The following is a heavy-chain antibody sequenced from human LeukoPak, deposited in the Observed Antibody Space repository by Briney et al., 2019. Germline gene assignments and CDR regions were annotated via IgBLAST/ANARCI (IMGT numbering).Heavy chain of an antibody. CDR2: ISGSGDFT. Sequence: GGSLRLSCAASGFTFSNYGMSWVRQAPGKGLEWVSDISGSGDFTYYADSVKGRFTISRDKSKNTLYLQMNSLRAEDTAVYYCAKDGARDGHNYPDSWGQGTLVTVSS. J-gene: IGHJ4*02. CDR3: AKDGARDGHNYPDS. D-gene: IGHD5-24*01. V-gene: IGHV3-23*01. CDR1: GFTFSNYG.